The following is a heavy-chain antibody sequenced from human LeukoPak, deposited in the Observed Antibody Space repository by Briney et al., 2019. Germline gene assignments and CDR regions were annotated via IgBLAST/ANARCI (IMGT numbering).Heavy chain of an antibody. CDR1: GGSFSGYY. Sequence: SETPSLTCAVYGGSFSGYYWSWIRQPPGEGLEWIGSIYYSGSTYYNPSLKSRVTISVDTSKNQFSLKLSSVTAADTAVYYCARLDYYDSSGYYFFDYWGQGTLVTVSS. V-gene: IGHV4-34*01. J-gene: IGHJ4*02. CDR3: ARLDYYDSSGYYFFDY. CDR2: IYYSGST. D-gene: IGHD3-22*01.